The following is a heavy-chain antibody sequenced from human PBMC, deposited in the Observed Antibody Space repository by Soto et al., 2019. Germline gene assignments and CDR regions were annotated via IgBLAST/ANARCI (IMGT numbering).Heavy chain of an antibody. Sequence: SGPTLVNPTQTLTLTCTFSGFSLSTSGMCVSWIRQPPGKALEWLARIDWDDDKYYSTSLKTRLTISKDTSKNQVVLTMTNMDPVDTATYYCARVTYYYDSSGYSNDYWGQGTLVTVSS. V-gene: IGHV2-70*11. CDR2: IDWDDDK. CDR3: ARVTYYYDSSGYSNDY. D-gene: IGHD3-22*01. CDR1: GFSLSTSGMC. J-gene: IGHJ4*02.